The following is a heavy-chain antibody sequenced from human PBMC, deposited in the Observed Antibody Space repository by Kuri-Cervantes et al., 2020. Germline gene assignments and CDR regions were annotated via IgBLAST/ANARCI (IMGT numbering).Heavy chain of an antibody. CDR2: IYPDDEK. CDR1: GFSLSTSGMC. CDR3: VRSRRLAGLDFYYYMDV. D-gene: IGHD3-3*01. V-gene: IGHV2-70*09. J-gene: IGHJ6*03. Sequence: SGPTLVNPTQTLTLTCNFSGFSLSTSGMCVSWIRQPPGKALEWLAHIYPDDEKSYSTSLKSRLTISEDISKSLVVLTMTNMDPVDTGTYFCVRSRRLAGLDFYYYMDVWGKGTTVTVSS.